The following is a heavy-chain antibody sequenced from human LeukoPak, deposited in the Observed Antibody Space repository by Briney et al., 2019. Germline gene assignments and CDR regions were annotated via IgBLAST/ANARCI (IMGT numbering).Heavy chain of an antibody. CDR2: INGDGSGI. CDR1: GFTFNSYW. Sequence: PGGSLRLSCAASGFTFNSYWMHWVRQAPGKGLVWVSRINGDGSGIAYADSVKGRFTISRDNAKNTLFLQMNSLRAEDTAVYYCARDNKGDLPLDYWGQGTLVTVSS. V-gene: IGHV3-74*01. J-gene: IGHJ4*02. CDR3: ARDNKGDLPLDY. D-gene: IGHD3-10*01.